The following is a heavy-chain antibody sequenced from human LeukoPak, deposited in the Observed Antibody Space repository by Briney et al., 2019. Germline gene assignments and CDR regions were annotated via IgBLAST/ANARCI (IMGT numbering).Heavy chain of an antibody. V-gene: IGHV5-51*01. D-gene: IGHD5-18*01. J-gene: IGHJ4*02. Sequence: GESLKISCKGSGYSFLGYWIGWVRQMPGKGLEWMGIIYPGDSETRYSPSFQGQVTISADKSISIAYLQWSSLKASDTAMYYCARSTAMVAIDYWGQGTLVTVSS. CDR3: ARSTAMVAIDY. CDR1: GYSFLGYW. CDR2: IYPGDSET.